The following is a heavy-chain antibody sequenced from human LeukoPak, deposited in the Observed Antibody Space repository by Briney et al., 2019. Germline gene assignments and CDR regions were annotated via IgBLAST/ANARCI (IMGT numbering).Heavy chain of an antibody. CDR2: IYYSGST. CDR3: ARGAHGYCSSTSCYTFDY. V-gene: IGHV4-59*01. CDR1: GGSISSYY. Sequence: SETLSLTCTVSGGSISSYYWSWIRQPPGKGLEWIGYIYYSGSTNYNPSLTSRVTISVDTSKNQFSLKLSSVIAADTAVYYCARGAHGYCSSTSCYTFDYWGQGTLVTVSS. J-gene: IGHJ4*02. D-gene: IGHD2-2*03.